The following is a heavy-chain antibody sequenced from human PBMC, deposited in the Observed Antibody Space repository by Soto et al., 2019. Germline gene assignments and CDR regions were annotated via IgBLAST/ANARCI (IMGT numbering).Heavy chain of an antibody. Sequence: SETLSLTCAVSGGSISSSNWWSWVRQPPGKGLEWIGEIYHSGSTNYNPSLKSRVTISVDKSKNQFSLKLSSVTAADTAVYYCARAMVGYCGGDCYSYDYWGQGTLVTVSS. CDR3: ARAMVGYCGGDCYSYDY. CDR1: GGSISSSNW. J-gene: IGHJ4*02. CDR2: IYHSGST. V-gene: IGHV4-4*02. D-gene: IGHD2-21*02.